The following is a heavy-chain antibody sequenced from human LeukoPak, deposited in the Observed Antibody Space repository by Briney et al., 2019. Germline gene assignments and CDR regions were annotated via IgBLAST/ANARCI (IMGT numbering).Heavy chain of an antibody. D-gene: IGHD5-24*01. CDR3: ARVEMAALLS. CDR1: GGSFSGYY. CDR2: INHSGST. V-gene: IGHV4-34*01. Sequence: SETLSLTCAVYGGSFSGYYWSWIRQPPGKGLEWIGEINHSGSTNYNPSLKSRVTISVDTSKNQFSLKLSSVTAADTAVYYCARVEMAALLSWGQGTLVTVSS. J-gene: IGHJ5*02.